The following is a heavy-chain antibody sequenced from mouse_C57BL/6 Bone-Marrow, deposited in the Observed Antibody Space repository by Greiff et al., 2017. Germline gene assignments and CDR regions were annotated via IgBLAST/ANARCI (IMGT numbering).Heavy chain of an antibody. Sequence: VQLQQPGAELVKPGASVKLSCKASGYTFTSYWMHCVKQRPGQGLEWIGMIHPNSGSTNYNEKFRSKATLTVDKSSSTAYMQLSSRTSEDSAVYYCARSYYSNYVGCAYWGQGTLVTVSA. CDR2: IHPNSGST. V-gene: IGHV1-64*01. D-gene: IGHD2-5*01. CDR1: GYTFTSYW. CDR3: ARSYYSNYVGCAY. J-gene: IGHJ3*01.